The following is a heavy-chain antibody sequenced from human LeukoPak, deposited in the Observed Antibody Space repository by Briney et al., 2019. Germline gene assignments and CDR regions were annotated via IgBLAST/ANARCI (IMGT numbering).Heavy chain of an antibody. CDR3: AKDQFYSGYDLPDY. J-gene: IGHJ4*02. CDR2: ISSSGSTI. D-gene: IGHD5-12*01. CDR1: GFTFSDYY. Sequence: PGGSLRLSCAASGFTFSDYYMSWIRQAPGKGLEWVSYISSSGSTIYYADSVKGRFTISRDNSKNTLYLQMNSLRAEDTAVYYCAKDQFYSGYDLPDYWGQGTLVTVSS. V-gene: IGHV3-11*04.